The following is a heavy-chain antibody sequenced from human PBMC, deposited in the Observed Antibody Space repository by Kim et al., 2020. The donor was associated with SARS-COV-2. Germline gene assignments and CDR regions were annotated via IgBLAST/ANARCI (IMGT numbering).Heavy chain of an antibody. Sequence: KSYADSVKGRFTISRDTAKNSLFLQMNSLRDVDTAIYYCARKPAWEIDYWGQGTLVTVSS. CDR2: K. CDR3: ARKPAWEIDY. V-gene: IGHV3-48*02. J-gene: IGHJ4*02. D-gene: IGHD1-26*01.